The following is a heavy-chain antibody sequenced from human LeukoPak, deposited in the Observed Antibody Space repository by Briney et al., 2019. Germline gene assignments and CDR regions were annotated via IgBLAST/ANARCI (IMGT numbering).Heavy chain of an antibody. CDR1: GFTFSSYA. CDR3: ARGGAPGIAAAKFN. D-gene: IGHD6-13*01. Sequence: TGGSLRLSCAASGFTFSSYAMHWVRQAPGKGLEYVSAISSNGGSTYYANSVKGRFTISRDNSKNTLYLQMGSLRAEDMAVYYCARGGAPGIAAAKFNWGQGTLVTVFS. J-gene: IGHJ4*02. CDR2: ISSNGGST. V-gene: IGHV3-64*01.